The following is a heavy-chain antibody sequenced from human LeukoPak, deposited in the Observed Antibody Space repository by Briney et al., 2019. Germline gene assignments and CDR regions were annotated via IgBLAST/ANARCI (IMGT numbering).Heavy chain of an antibody. D-gene: IGHD1-1*01. V-gene: IGHV1-18*01. Sequence: GASVKVSCKASGYTFTSYGISWARQAPGQGLEWMGWISAYNGNTNYAQKLQGRVTMTTDTSASTAYMELRSLRSDDTAVYYCARAPRTSYRDWFDPWGQGTLVTVSS. J-gene: IGHJ5*02. CDR3: ARAPRTSYRDWFDP. CDR1: GYTFTSYG. CDR2: ISAYNGNT.